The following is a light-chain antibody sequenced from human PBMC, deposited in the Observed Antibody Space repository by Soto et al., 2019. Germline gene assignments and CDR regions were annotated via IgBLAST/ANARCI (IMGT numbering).Light chain of an antibody. J-gene: IGLJ3*02. CDR3: FSYVGDHTLV. CDR1: HNL. Sequence: QSALTQPASVSGSPGQSITISCSGTHNLVSWYQHVPGKGPRLIIYEVTERPSGVSSRFSGSKPVDTASLIISGLQAEDEAIYYCFSYVGDHTLVFGGGTQLTVL. V-gene: IGLV2-23*02. CDR2: EVT.